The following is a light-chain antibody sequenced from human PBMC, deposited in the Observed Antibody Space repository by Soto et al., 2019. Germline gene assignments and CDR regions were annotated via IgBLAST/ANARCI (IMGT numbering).Light chain of an antibody. CDR1: YSNIGNNY. J-gene: IGLJ3*02. CDR3: GAWDSSLSVWL. CDR2: KND. Sequence: QTVVTQTPSVSAAPGQKVTISCSGSYSNIGNNYVSWYQQYPRAVPKVLIYKNDERPSGIPDRFSGSKSGTSATLGVTGLQTGDEANYYCGAWDSSLSVWLFGTGTKLTVL. V-gene: IGLV1-51*02.